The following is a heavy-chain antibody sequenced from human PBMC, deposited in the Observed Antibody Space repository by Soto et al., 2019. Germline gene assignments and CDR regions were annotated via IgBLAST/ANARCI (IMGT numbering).Heavy chain of an antibody. CDR1: GFTFSSFG. CDR2: IWYDGSSQ. D-gene: IGHD2-2*01. Sequence: QVQLVESGGGVVQPERSPRLSCSASGFTFSSFGMHWVRQAPGKGLEWVTLIWYDGSSQYYADSVKGRFTISRDNSKNTLYLQMNSLRAEDTAVYYCARAGDIVLVPAAIDPWGQGTLVTVSS. CDR3: ARAGDIVLVPAAIDP. J-gene: IGHJ5*02. V-gene: IGHV3-33*01.